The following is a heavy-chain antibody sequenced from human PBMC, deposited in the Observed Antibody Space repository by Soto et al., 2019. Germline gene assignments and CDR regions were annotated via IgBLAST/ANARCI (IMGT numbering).Heavy chain of an antibody. CDR1: GGSISSGGYY. J-gene: IGHJ3*01. V-gene: IGHV4-31*03. CDR2: IYYSGST. Sequence: LSLTCTVSGGSISSGGYYWSWIRQHPGKGLEWIGYIYYSGSTYYNPSLKSRVTISVDTSKNQFSLKLSSVTAADTAVYYCARDSTRQWLYAFDFCYQVTMLTASS. CDR3: ARDSTRQWLYAFDF. D-gene: IGHD6-19*01.